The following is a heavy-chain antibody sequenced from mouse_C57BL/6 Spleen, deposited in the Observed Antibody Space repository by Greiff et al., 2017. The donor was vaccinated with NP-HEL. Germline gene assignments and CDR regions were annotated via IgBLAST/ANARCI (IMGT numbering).Heavy chain of an antibody. CDR3: ARGGDDYDYFDY. J-gene: IGHJ2*01. V-gene: IGHV1-66*01. CDR2: IYPGSGNT. Sequence: VKLQQSGPELVKPGASVKISCKASGYSFTSYYIHWVKQRPGQGLEWIGWIYPGSGNTKYNEKFKGKATLTADTSSSTAYMQLSSLTSEDSAVYYCARGGDDYDYFDYWGQGTTLTVSS. D-gene: IGHD2-4*01. CDR1: GYSFTSYY.